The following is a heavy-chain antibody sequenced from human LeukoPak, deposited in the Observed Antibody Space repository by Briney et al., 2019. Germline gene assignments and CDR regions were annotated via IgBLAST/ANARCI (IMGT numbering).Heavy chain of an antibody. Sequence: PGGSLRLYCAASGFTFSSYAMSWVRQAPGKGLEWVSAISGSGGSTYYADSVKGRFTISRDNSKNTLYLQMNSLRAEDTAVYYCAKGSVTMVRGVIKLYYYYGMDVWGKGTTVTVSS. CDR2: ISGSGGST. D-gene: IGHD3-10*01. V-gene: IGHV3-23*01. J-gene: IGHJ6*04. CDR1: GFTFSSYA. CDR3: AKGSVTMVRGVIKLYYYYGMDV.